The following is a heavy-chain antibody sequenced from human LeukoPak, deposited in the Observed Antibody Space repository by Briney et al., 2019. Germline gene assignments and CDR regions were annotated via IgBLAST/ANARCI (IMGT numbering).Heavy chain of an antibody. Sequence: PSETLSLTCTVSGGSISSSSYYWGWIRQPPGKGLEWIGYIYHSGTTYYNPSLKSRVTISVDRSTNQFSLKLSSVTAADTAVYYCARDPGGWKYWYFDLWGRGTLVTVSS. CDR1: GGSISSSSYY. CDR2: IYHSGTT. V-gene: IGHV4-39*07. CDR3: ARDPGGWKYWYFDL. D-gene: IGHD6-19*01. J-gene: IGHJ2*01.